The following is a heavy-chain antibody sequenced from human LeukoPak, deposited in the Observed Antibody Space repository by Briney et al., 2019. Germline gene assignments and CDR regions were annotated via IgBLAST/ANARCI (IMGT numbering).Heavy chain of an antibody. CDR3: AKGPPRCGGDCYSDF. Sequence: GGSLSLSCPPSGLTFSIYAMYWARQRRGKGREWVSIIIGHGGSTYYADAVKGPFTVSRDNSKNTLFLQMNSLRAEDTAVYYCAKGPPRCGGDCYSDFWGQGTLVTVSS. J-gene: IGHJ4*02. V-gene: IGHV3-23*01. CDR2: IIGHGGST. CDR1: GLTFSIYA. D-gene: IGHD2-21*01.